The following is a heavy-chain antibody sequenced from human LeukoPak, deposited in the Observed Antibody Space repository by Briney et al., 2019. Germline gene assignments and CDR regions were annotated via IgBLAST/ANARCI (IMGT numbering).Heavy chain of an antibody. CDR2: INPSGGST. CDR3: ARGYGDYAY. CDR1: GYTFTSYY. D-gene: IGHD4-17*01. J-gene: IGHJ4*02. Sequence: ASVNVSCKASGYTFTSYYMHWVRQAPGQGLEWMGIINPSGGSTTYAQKFQGRVTMTRDPSTSTVYMELSSRRAEDTAVYYCARGYGDYAYWGQGTLVTVSS. V-gene: IGHV1-46*01.